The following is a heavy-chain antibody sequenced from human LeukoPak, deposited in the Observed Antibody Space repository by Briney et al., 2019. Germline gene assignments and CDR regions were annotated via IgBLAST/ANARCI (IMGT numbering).Heavy chain of an antibody. D-gene: IGHD4-11*01. CDR3: ATDTVTDYYHYMDV. V-gene: IGHV1-24*01. J-gene: IGHJ6*03. Sequence: GASVKVSCKVSGYALTELSMHWVRQAPGKGLEWMGGFDPEDGETIYAQKFQGRVTMTEDTSTDTAYMELSSLRSEDTTVYYCATDTVTDYYHYMDVWGKGTTVTVSS. CDR1: GYALTELS. CDR2: FDPEDGET.